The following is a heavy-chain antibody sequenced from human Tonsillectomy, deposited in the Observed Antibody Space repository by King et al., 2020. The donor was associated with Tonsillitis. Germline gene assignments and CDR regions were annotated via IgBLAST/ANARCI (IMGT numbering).Heavy chain of an antibody. CDR2: ISSSSSYI. CDR1: GFTFSSYS. D-gene: IGHD3-10*01. J-gene: IGHJ5*02. CDR3: AGDDYYGSGSYLVIWFDP. Sequence: QLVQSGGGLVKPGGSLRLSCAASGFTFSSYSMNWVRQAPGKGLEWVSSISSSSSYIYYADSVKGRFTISRDNAKNSLYLQMNSLRAEDTAVYYCAGDDYYGSGSYLVIWFDPWGQGTLVTVSS. V-gene: IGHV3-21*01.